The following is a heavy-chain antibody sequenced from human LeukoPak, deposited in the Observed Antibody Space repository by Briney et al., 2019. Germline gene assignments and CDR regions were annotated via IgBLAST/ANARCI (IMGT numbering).Heavy chain of an antibody. CDR3: ARVRRYSGYVDY. CDR1: GYTFTSYD. Sequence: GASVKVSCKASGYTFTSYDTNWVRQATGQGLEWMGWMNPNSGNTGYAQKFQGRVTMTRNTSISTAYMELSSLRSEDTAVYYCARVRRYSGYVDYWGQGTLVTVSS. J-gene: IGHJ4*02. D-gene: IGHD5-12*01. CDR2: MNPNSGNT. V-gene: IGHV1-8*01.